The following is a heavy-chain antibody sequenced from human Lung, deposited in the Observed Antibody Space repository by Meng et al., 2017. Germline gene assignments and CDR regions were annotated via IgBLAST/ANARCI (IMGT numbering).Heavy chain of an antibody. CDR2: IYNSGST. J-gene: IGHJ2*01. CDR1: GGSISSSNYY. CDR3: ARGQKGYFDL. V-gene: IGHV4-30-4*01. Sequence: QAQLQESGPELVKPSQTLSLTCTVSGGSISSSNYYWSWIRQPPGKGLEWSGHIYNSGSTYYNPSLKSRITISVDTSKNQFSLKLSSVTAADTAVYYCARGQKGYFDLWGRGTLVTVSS.